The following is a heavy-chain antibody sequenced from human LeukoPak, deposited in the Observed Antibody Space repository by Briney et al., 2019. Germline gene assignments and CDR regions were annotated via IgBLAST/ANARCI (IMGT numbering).Heavy chain of an antibody. D-gene: IGHD3-22*01. Sequence: SETLSLTCTVSGGSISSYYWSWIRQPAGKGLEWIGRIYTSGSTNYNPSLKSRVTMSVDTSKNQFSLKLSSVTAADTAVYYCARDQYYYDSSGYLRVWFDPWGQGTLVTVSS. V-gene: IGHV4-4*07. J-gene: IGHJ5*02. CDR3: ARDQYYYDSSGYLRVWFDP. CDR1: GGSISSYY. CDR2: IYTSGST.